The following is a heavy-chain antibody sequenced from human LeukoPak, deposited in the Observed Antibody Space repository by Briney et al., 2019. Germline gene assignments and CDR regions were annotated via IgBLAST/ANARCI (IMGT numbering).Heavy chain of an antibody. CDR3: ARIMVRGVTFPYYMDV. V-gene: IGHV4-34*01. CDR2: INHSGST. Sequence: SETLSLTCAVYGGSFSGYYWSWIRQPPGKGLEWIGEINHSGSTYYNPSLKSRVTISVDTSKNQFSLKLSSVTAADTAVYYCARIMVRGVTFPYYMDVWGKGTTVTVSS. D-gene: IGHD3-10*01. J-gene: IGHJ6*03. CDR1: GGSFSGYY.